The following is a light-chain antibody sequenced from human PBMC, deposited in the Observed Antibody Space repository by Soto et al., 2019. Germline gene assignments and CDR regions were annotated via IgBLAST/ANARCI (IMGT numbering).Light chain of an antibody. V-gene: IGKV3-15*01. CDR1: QNIYSN. CDR3: LQYHNLWA. Sequence: IVTTQSPATLSVSPGERATLSCRASQNIYSNIAWYQQRPGQAPRLLIYRASTRAPGVPARFSGSGSGTEFTLTISSLQSEDFAVYSCLQYHNLWAFGRGTKVDIK. CDR2: RAS. J-gene: IGKJ1*01.